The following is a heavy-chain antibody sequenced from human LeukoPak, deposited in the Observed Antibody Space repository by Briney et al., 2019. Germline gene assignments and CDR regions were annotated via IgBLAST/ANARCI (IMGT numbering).Heavy chain of an antibody. CDR1: GFTFSSYA. Sequence: PGGSLRLSCAASGFTFSSYAMSWVRQAPGKGPEWVSAISGSGYSTYYADSVKGRFTISRDNSKNTLFLHMNSLRAEDTAVYYCAKEAGYSGYDYPDYWGQGTLVTVSS. J-gene: IGHJ4*02. CDR3: AKEAGYSGYDYPDY. V-gene: IGHV3-23*01. D-gene: IGHD5-12*01. CDR2: ISGSGYST.